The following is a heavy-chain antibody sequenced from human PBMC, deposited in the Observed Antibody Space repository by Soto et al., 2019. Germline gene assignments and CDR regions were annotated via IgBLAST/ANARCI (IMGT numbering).Heavy chain of an antibody. CDR2: IYYSGST. CDR1: GGSISSGDYY. D-gene: IGHD6-13*01. Sequence: QVQLQESGPGLVKPSQTLSLTCTVSGGSISSGDYYWSWIRQPPGKGLEWIGYIYYSGSTYYNPSHKSRVTISVDTSKTQSPRTLSSVTAADTAVYYCARAISSSWLLNWFDPWGQGTLVTVSS. J-gene: IGHJ5*02. V-gene: IGHV4-30-4*01. CDR3: ARAISSSWLLNWFDP.